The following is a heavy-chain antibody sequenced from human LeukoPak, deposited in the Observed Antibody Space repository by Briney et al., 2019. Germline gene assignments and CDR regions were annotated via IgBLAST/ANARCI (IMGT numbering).Heavy chain of an antibody. V-gene: IGHV1-69*05. CDR3: ARDPILWGGYYYGNYFDY. Sequence: SVTVSCKASAGTFSSYAISWVRQAPGHGLEWMGRIIPIFGTGNYAQKFQGRVTITTDESTSTAYMELSSLRSEDTAVYYCARDPILWGGYYYGNYFDYWGQGTLVTVSS. CDR2: IIPIFGTG. D-gene: IGHD3-22*01. CDR1: AGTFSSYA. J-gene: IGHJ4*02.